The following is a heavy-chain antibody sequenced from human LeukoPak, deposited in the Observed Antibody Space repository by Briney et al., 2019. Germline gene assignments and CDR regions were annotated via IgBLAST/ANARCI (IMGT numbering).Heavy chain of an antibody. CDR1: GYTFTSYD. V-gene: IGHV1-8*01. CDR2: MNPNSGNT. CDR3: ARGRKYQPLLGY. J-gene: IGHJ4*02. Sequence: GASVKVSCKASGYTFTSYDINWVRQATGQGLEWMGWMNPNSGNTGYAQKFQGRVTMTRNTSISTAYMELSSLRSEGTAVYYCARGRKYQPLLGYWGQGTLVTVSS. D-gene: IGHD2-2*01.